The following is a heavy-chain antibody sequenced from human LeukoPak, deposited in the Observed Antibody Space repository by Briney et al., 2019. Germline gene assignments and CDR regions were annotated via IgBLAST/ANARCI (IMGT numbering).Heavy chain of an antibody. V-gene: IGHV3-23*01. D-gene: IGHD3-3*01. CDR2: ISGSGGST. CDR1: GFTFSSYA. Sequence: GGSLRLSCAASGFTFSSYAMSWVRQAPGKGLEWVSAISGSGGSTYYADSVMGRFTISRDNSKNTLYLQMNSLRAEDTAVYYCAKGPYYDFWSGYWYYWGQGTLVTVSS. CDR3: AKGPYYDFWSGYWYY. J-gene: IGHJ4*02.